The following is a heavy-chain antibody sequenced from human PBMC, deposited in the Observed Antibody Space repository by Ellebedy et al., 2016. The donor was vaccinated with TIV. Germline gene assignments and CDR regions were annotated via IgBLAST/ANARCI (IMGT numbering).Heavy chain of an antibody. CDR2: IYYSGST. D-gene: IGHD6-19*01. V-gene: IGHV4-39*01. J-gene: IGHJ4*02. CDR1: GCPISSSSYY. Sequence: MPSETLSLTCTLPGCPISSSSYYWGWIRQPPGKGLEWIGSIYYSGSTYYNPSLKSRVTISVDTSKNQFSLKLSSVTATDTAVYYCARMYSSGWYEGDYWGQGTLVTVSS. CDR3: ARMYSSGWYEGDY.